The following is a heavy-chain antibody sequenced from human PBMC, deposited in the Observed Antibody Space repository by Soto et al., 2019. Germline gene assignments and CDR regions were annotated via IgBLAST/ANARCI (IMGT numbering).Heavy chain of an antibody. CDR1: GVTLIRGGFY. CDR2: IYYSGST. J-gene: IGHJ5*02. CDR3: ARWVRFGELFVFDP. Sequence: NPSLTRPFSGVTLIRGGFYLRWIPPHPGKGLEWIGYIYYSGSTYYTPSLKSRVTISVDTSKNQFSLKLSSVTAADMAVYNCARWVRFGELFVFDPWGQGTLVTVSS. V-gene: IGHV4-31*03. D-gene: IGHD3-10*01.